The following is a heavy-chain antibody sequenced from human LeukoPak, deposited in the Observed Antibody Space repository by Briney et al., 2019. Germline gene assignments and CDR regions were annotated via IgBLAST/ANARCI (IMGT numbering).Heavy chain of an antibody. D-gene: IGHD5-18*01. CDR1: GFTFSSYG. CDR3: AKHRGYSYGSLGMDV. V-gene: IGHV3-30*18. J-gene: IGHJ6*02. Sequence: PGRSLRLSCAASGFTFSSYGMHWVRQAPGKGLEWVAVISYDGSNKYYADSVKGRFTISRDNSKNTLYLQMNSLRAEDTAVYYCAKHRGYSYGSLGMDVWGQGTTVTVFS. CDR2: ISYDGSNK.